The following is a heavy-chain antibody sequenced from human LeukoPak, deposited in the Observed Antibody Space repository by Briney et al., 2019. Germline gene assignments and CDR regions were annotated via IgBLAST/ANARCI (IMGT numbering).Heavy chain of an antibody. CDR3: ARVDTNLWFGDLSAEGMDV. CDR2: IYYSGST. D-gene: IGHD3-10*01. J-gene: IGHJ6*02. CDR1: GGSISSSSYY. Sequence: PSETLSLTCTVSGGSISSSSYYWGWIRQPPGKGLEWIGSIYYSGSTYYKPSLKSRVTISVDTSKNQFSLKLSSVTAADTAVYYCARVDTNLWFGDLSAEGMDVWGQGTTVTVSS. V-gene: IGHV4-39*07.